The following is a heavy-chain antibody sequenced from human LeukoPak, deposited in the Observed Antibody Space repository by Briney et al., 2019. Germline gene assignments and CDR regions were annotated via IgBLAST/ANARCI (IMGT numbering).Heavy chain of an antibody. CDR3: AREKWERHHCGVDV. Sequence: QSGGSLRLSCAASGFTFSSYTMSWVRQAPGKGLERVSGISGRSDSIYYADSVEGRFTISGDYSKSTVDLQMNSLRAEDTAVYYCAREKWERHHCGVDVWGQGTTVTVSS. V-gene: IGHV3-23*01. D-gene: IGHD1-26*01. J-gene: IGHJ6*02. CDR2: ISGRSDSI. CDR1: GFTFSSYT.